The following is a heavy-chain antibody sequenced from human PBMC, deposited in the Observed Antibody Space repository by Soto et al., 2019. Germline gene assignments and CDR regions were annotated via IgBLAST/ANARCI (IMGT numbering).Heavy chain of an antibody. CDR1: GGTFSSYA. Sequence: GASVKVSCKASGGTFSSYAISWVRQAPGQGLEWMGGIIPIFGTANYAQKFQGRVTITADESTSTAYMELSSLRSDDTAVYYCARGGFVFVSTTVNSDYFYYGMDVWGQGTTVTVSS. CDR2: IIPIFGTA. J-gene: IGHJ6*01. V-gene: IGHV1-69*13. CDR3: ARGGFVFVSTTVNSDYFYYGMDV. D-gene: IGHD3-3*01.